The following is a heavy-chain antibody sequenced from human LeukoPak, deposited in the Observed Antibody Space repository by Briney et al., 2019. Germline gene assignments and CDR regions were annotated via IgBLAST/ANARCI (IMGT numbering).Heavy chain of an antibody. V-gene: IGHV3-7*01. D-gene: IGHD2-15*01. J-gene: IGHJ4*02. CDR2: MKPDGSEK. Sequence: GGSLRLSCATSGFTFSNYWLSWVRQPPGKALEWVANMKPDGSEKYYVDSVKGRFTISRDNAKNSLYLQMNSLRAEDTAVYYCARELGYCSGGSCYSFGSFDYWGQGTLVTVSS. CDR3: ARELGYCSGGSCYSFGSFDY. CDR1: GFTFSNYW.